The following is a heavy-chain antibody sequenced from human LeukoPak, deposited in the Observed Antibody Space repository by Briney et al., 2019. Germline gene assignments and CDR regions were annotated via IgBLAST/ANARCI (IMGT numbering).Heavy chain of an antibody. CDR3: AKGGAIAAAGPFDY. CDR1: GFTVSSNY. V-gene: IGHV3-53*01. D-gene: IGHD6-13*01. Sequence: GGSLRLSCAASGFTVSSNYMSWVRQAPGKGLEWVSVIYSGGSTYYADSVKGRFTTPRDNSKNTLYLQMNSLRAEDTAVYYCAKGGAIAAAGPFDYWGQGTLVTVSS. CDR2: IYSGGST. J-gene: IGHJ4*02.